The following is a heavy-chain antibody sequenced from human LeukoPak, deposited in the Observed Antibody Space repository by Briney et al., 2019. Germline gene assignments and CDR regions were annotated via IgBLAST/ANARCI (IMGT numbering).Heavy chain of an antibody. V-gene: IGHV4-59*01. D-gene: IGHD3-22*01. CDR1: GGSISSYY. CDR3: ARESAYYYDSSGYYYYYGMDV. CDR2: IYYSGST. J-gene: IGHJ6*02. Sequence: TSEILSLTCTVSGGSISSYYWSWIRQPPGKGLEWIGYIYYSGSTNYNPSLKSRVTISVDTSKNQFSLKLSSVTAADTAVYYCARESAYYYDSSGYYYYYGMDVWGQGTTVTVSS.